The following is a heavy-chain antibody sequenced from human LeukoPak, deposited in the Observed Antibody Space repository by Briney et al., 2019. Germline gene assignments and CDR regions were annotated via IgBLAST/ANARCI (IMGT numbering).Heavy chain of an antibody. CDR1: GGSISSYY. J-gene: IGHJ4*02. V-gene: IGHV4-59*08. Sequence: SETLSLTCTVSGGSISSYYWSWIRQPPGKGLEWIGYIYYSGSTNYNPSLKSRVTISIDTSKNQFYLKLSSLTAADTAVYFCARRDDSSGYHKIFDYWGPGTLVAVSS. CDR3: ARRDDSSGYHKIFDY. D-gene: IGHD3-22*01. CDR2: IYYSGST.